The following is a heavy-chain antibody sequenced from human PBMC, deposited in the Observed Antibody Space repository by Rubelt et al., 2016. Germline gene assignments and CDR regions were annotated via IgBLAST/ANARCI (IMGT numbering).Heavy chain of an antibody. Sequence: QLQLQESGPGLVKPSETLSLTCTVSSGSISSSSHYWDWVRQPPGKGLEWIGSIYYFGTTFYNPSLKSRVTISVDTSKNQLSLRLRSVTAADTSVYYCARGGKQQLGPYYYVMDVWGQGTTVTVSS. CDR1: SGSISSSSHY. J-gene: IGHJ6*02. CDR3: ARGGKQQLGPYYYVMDV. CDR2: IYYFGTT. D-gene: IGHD6-13*01. V-gene: IGHV4-39*01.